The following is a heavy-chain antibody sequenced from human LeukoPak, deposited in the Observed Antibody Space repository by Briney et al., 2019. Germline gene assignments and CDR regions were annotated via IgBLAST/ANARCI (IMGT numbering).Heavy chain of an antibody. CDR2: INHSGST. CDR1: GGSFSGYY. J-gene: IGHJ5*02. Sequence: PSETLSLTCAVYGGSFSGYYWSWIRQPPGKGLEWIGEINHSGSTNYNPSLKSRVTISVDTSKNQFSLKLSSVTAADTAVYYCARCPPEVWFGELSHWFDPWGQGTLVTVSS. V-gene: IGHV4-34*01. CDR3: ARCPPEVWFGELSHWFDP. D-gene: IGHD3-10*01.